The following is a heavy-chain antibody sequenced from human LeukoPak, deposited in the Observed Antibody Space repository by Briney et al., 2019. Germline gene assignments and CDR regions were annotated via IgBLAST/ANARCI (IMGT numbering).Heavy chain of an antibody. V-gene: IGHV4-59*01. D-gene: IGHD5-18*01. CDR3: ARDRGYSYLNWFDP. CDR2: IYYSGST. J-gene: IGHJ5*02. CDR1: GDSISTNY. Sequence: SETLSLTCTVSGDSISTNYWSWIRQPPGKGLEWIGYIYYSGSTNYNPYLKSRVTISVDASKNQFSLKLSSVTAADTAVYYCARDRGYSYLNWFDPWGQGTLVTVSS.